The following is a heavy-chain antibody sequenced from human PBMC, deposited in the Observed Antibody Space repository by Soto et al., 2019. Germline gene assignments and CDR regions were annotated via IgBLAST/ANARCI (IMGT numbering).Heavy chain of an antibody. J-gene: IGHJ5*02. CDR2: IIPIFGTA. Sequence: GASVKVSSKASGCTVSNSAISGARKAPGQGLEWMGGIIPIFGTANYAQKFQGRVTITADESTSTAYMELSSLRSEDTAIYYCAVGSVDIVPTGMKPFDPWGQGTLVTVSS. CDR3: AVGSVDIVPTGMKPFDP. CDR1: GCTVSNSA. D-gene: IGHD5-12*01. V-gene: IGHV1-69*13.